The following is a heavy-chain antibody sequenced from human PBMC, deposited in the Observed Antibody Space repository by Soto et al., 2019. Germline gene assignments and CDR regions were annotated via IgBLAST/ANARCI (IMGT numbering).Heavy chain of an antibody. D-gene: IGHD3-16*01. CDR1: GGTFSSYA. V-gene: IGHV1-69*13. Sequence: SVKVSCKASGGTFSSYAISWVRQAPGQGLEWMGGIIPIFGTANYAQKFQGRVTITADESTSTAYMELSSLRSEDTAVYYCARERPDYDYVWGSYFGIKLPFYYFDYWGQGTLVTVS. J-gene: IGHJ4*02. CDR2: IIPIFGTA. CDR3: ARERPDYDYVWGSYFGIKLPFYYFDY.